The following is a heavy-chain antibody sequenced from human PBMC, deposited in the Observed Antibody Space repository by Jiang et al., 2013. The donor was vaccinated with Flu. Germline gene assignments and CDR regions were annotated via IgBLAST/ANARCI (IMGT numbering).Heavy chain of an antibody. J-gene: IGHJ4*02. Sequence: QLVESGAEVKKPGASVTISCETSGYTFIGYYIHWVRQAPGQGLEYMGWINPYTGGTNYTQNFQGRVSMTRDTSVTTAYMHLTRLRSDDTAVYYCARTVGEGIFTMAADYWGQGTLVTVSS. D-gene: IGHD3-10*01. CDR1: GYTFIGYY. V-gene: IGHV1-2*02. CDR2: INPYTGGT. CDR3: ARTVGEGIFTMAADY.